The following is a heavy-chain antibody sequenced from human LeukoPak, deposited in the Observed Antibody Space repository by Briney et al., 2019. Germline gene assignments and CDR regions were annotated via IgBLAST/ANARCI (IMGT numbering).Heavy chain of an antibody. CDR2: TIPIFGTA. CDR3: ARDLSHRTYYDILTGYYDTYYSDY. CDR1: GGTFSSYA. Sequence: GASVKVSCKASGGTFSSYAISWVRQAPGQGLEWMGGTIPIFGTANYAQKFQGRVTITTDESTSTAYMELSSLRSEDTAVYYCARDLSHRTYYDILTGYYDTYYSDYWGQGTLVTVSS. J-gene: IGHJ4*02. D-gene: IGHD3-9*01. V-gene: IGHV1-69*05.